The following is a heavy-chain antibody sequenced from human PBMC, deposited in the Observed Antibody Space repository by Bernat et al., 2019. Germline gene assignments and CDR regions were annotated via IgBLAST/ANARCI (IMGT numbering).Heavy chain of an antibody. Sequence: QVTLKESGPVLVKPTETLTLTCTVSGFSLSNAIMGVSWIRQPPGKALEWLAHIFPNDEKSYNTSLRSRLTISKDTSKSRVVLTRTNMHPVETATYFWASIQRDPAAVGYYYGMNVGGQGITVPV. CDR2: IFPNDEK. CDR3: ASIQRDPAAVGYYYGMNV. CDR1: GFSLSNAIMG. V-gene: IGHV2-26*01. J-gene: IGHJ6*02. D-gene: IGHD6-25*01.